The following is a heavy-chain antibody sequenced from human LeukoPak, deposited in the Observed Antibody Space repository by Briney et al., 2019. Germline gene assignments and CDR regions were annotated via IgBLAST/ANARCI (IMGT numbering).Heavy chain of an antibody. J-gene: IGHJ3*02. Sequence: SETLSLTCTVSGGSISSYYWSWIRQPPGKGLEWIGYIYYSGSTNYNPSLKSRVTISVDTSKNQFSLKPSSVTAADTAVYYCARGKYYYDSSGYNDAFDIWGQGTMVTVSS. CDR2: IYYSGST. CDR3: ARGKYYYDSSGYNDAFDI. V-gene: IGHV4-59*01. CDR1: GGSISSYY. D-gene: IGHD3-22*01.